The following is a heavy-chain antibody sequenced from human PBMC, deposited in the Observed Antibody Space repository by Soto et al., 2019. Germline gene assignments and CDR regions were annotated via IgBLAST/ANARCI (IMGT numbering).Heavy chain of an antibody. V-gene: IGHV1-69*13. D-gene: IGHD6-13*01. CDR2: IIPDLGAP. CDR3: ASSAGLDHLLNYYGLNV. CDR1: GGTFTSTA. Sequence: SVKVSCKASGGTFTSTAFSWVRQAPGQGLEWMGGIIPDLGAPNYAQKFQARRTVTSDASTTTVHMELSSLRSDDTAVYYCASSAGLDHLLNYYGLNVWGQGATVTVSS. J-gene: IGHJ6*02.